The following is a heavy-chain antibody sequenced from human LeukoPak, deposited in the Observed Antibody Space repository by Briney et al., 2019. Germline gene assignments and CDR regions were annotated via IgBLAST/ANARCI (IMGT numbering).Heavy chain of an antibody. Sequence: GGSLRLSCAASGFTFSSYWMHWVRQAIGKGLEWVSGIGTAGDTYYPGSVKGRFTISRENAKNSMYLQMNSLRAGDTAVYYCVRLSPYDSSGYYYDYWGQGTLVTVSS. D-gene: IGHD3-22*01. V-gene: IGHV3-13*01. CDR3: VRLSPYDSSGYYYDY. J-gene: IGHJ4*02. CDR1: GFTFSSYW. CDR2: IGTAGDT.